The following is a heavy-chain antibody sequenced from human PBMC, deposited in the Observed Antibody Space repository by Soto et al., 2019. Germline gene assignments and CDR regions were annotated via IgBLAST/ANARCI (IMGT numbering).Heavy chain of an antibody. D-gene: IGHD3-22*01. CDR2: IYYSGST. V-gene: IGHV4-39*01. CDR1: GGSISSSSYY. CDR3: AITLYYDSSGYYFAY. J-gene: IGHJ4*02. Sequence: SETLSLTCTVSGGSISSSSYYWGWIRQPPGKGLEWIGSIYYSGSTYYNPSLKSRVTISVDTSKNQFSLKLSSVTAADTAVYYFAITLYYDSSGYYFAYWGQGTLVTVSS.